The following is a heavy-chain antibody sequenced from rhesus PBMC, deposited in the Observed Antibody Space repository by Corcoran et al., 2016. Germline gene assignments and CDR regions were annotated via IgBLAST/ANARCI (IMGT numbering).Heavy chain of an antibody. CDR1: GGSISDSYR. V-gene: IGHV4S10*01. D-gene: IGHD2-21*01. CDR2: IHGSYTNT. Sequence: QVQLQESGPGVVKPSETLSLTCVVSGGSISDSYRWSWIRQPPGKGLEWIGYIHGSYTNTNYNPSHNSRVTSSKYPSKNQFSLKLSSVTAAYTAVYYCVRGDFCTGGGCHFDFWGQGVLVTVSS. CDR3: VRGDFCTGGGCHFDF. J-gene: IGHJ4*01.